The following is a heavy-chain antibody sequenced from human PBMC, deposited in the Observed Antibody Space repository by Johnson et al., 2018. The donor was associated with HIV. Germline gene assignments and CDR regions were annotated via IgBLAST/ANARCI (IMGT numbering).Heavy chain of an antibody. D-gene: IGHD2-15*01. CDR1: GFTFSSYA. CDR3: AREGIWYCSGGSCYGAFDI. V-gene: IGHV3-30-3*01. J-gene: IGHJ3*02. Sequence: QVQLVESGGGVVQPGRSLRLSCAASGFTFSSYAMHWVRQAPGKGLEWVAVISYDGSNKYYADSVKGRFTTSRDNAKNSLYLQMNSLRADDTAVYYCAREGIWYCSGGSCYGAFDIWGQGTMVTVSS. CDR2: ISYDGSNK.